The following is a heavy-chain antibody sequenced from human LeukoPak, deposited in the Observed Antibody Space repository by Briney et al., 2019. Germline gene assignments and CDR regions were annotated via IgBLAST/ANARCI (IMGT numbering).Heavy chain of an antibody. Sequence: GGSLRLSCAASGFTFSSYWMSWVRQAPGKGLEWVANINQDGSIKYYVDSVKGRFTISRDNAKNSLYLQMNSLRVEDTAVYYCARDPPGAHFDYWGQGTLVTVSS. CDR1: GFTFSSYW. CDR3: ARDPPGAHFDY. D-gene: IGHD7-27*01. V-gene: IGHV3-7*01. CDR2: INQDGSIK. J-gene: IGHJ4*02.